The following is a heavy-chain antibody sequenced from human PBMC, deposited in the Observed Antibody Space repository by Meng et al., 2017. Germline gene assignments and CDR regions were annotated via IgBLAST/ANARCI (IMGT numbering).Heavy chain of an antibody. CDR3: TRGGDYGDYLDW. V-gene: IGHV1-2*06. CDR1: GYTFTDHY. D-gene: IGHD4-17*01. Sequence: QVQFVQSGAEGNSPGASVRVSCEAYGYTFTDHYLHWVRQAPGQGPEWMGRIHPKSGDTDYAQKFRGKVTMTRDTSIRTAYMELIRLISDDTAVYYCTRGGDYGDYLDWWGQGTLVTVSS. CDR2: IHPKSGDT. J-gene: IGHJ4*02.